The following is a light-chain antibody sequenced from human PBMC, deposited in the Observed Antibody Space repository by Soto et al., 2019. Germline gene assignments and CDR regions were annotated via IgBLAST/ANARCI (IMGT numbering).Light chain of an antibody. Sequence: IQMTQSPSSLSASVGDRITITSRASQGIRSYLAWYQQKPGKAPNVXIHTASTLQSGVPSRCSGSGSGTEFTRTISSLQPVDVETYDCQQRNSYTITFGQGTRLEIK. V-gene: IGKV1-9*01. CDR2: TAS. CDR1: QGIRSY. J-gene: IGKJ5*01. CDR3: QQRNSYTIT.